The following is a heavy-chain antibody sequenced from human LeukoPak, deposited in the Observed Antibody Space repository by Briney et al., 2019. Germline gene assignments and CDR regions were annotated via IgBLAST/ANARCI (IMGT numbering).Heavy chain of an antibody. Sequence: GGSLRLSCAASGFTFSSYSMSWVRQAPGKGLEWVSSISSSSSYIYYADSVKGRLTISRDNAKNSPYLQMNSQGAEDTAVYYCARDRGYYDSSGYTPIDYWGQGTLVTVSS. J-gene: IGHJ4*02. CDR3: ARDRGYYDSSGYTPIDY. CDR2: ISSSSSYI. D-gene: IGHD3-22*01. V-gene: IGHV3-21*01. CDR1: GFTFSSYS.